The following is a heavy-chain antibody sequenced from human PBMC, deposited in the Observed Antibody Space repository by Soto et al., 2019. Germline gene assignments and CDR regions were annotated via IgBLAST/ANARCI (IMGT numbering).Heavy chain of an antibody. CDR2: ISYDGSNK. CDR3: ASLGDDSSGYYLADAFDI. D-gene: IGHD3-22*01. Sequence: VQLVESGGGVVQPGRSLRLSCAASGFTFSSYAMHWVRQAPGKGLEWVAVISYDGSNKYYADSVKGRFTISRDNSKNTLYLQMNSLRAEDTAVYYCASLGDDSSGYYLADAFDIWGQGTMVTVSS. J-gene: IGHJ3*02. CDR1: GFTFSSYA. V-gene: IGHV3-30-3*01.